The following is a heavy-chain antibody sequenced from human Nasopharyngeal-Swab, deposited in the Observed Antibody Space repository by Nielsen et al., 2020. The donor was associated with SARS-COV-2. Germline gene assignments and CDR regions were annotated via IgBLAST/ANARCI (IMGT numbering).Heavy chain of an antibody. Sequence: SETLSLTCTVSGGSISSGGYYWSWIRQHPGKGLEWIGYIYYSGSTYYNPSLKSRVTISVDTSKSQFSLKLTSVTAADTAMYYCARLGGYSGYGYYYYGMDVWGQGTTVTVSS. J-gene: IGHJ6*02. CDR1: GGSISSGGYY. D-gene: IGHD5-12*01. CDR3: ARLGGYSGYGYYYYGMDV. V-gene: IGHV4-31*03. CDR2: IYYSGST.